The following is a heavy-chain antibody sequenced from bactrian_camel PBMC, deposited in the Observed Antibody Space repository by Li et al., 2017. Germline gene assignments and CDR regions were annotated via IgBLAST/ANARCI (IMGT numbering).Heavy chain of an antibody. CDR1: GNTDSINT. J-gene: IGHJ4*01. D-gene: IGHD2*01. CDR2: VYLYGGKT. V-gene: IGHV3-3*01. Sequence: VQLVESGGGSVQAGGSLRLSCRASGNTDSINTMAWFHQAPDKEREAVATVYLYGGKTYYADSVKGRFTISKDNANNTVNLMMNSLKPEDTAMYYCAANFGPYCSGPYLARRANFLGQGTQVTVS.